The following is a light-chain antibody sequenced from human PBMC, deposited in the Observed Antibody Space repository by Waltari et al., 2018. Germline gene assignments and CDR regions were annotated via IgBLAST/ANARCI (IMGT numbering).Light chain of an antibody. CDR3: QHYVRLPGT. CDR1: QSVSRA. Sequence: EIVLTQSPGSLSSSPGERVTLSCRASQSVSRALAWYQQKPGQPPRLLIFGASNRATGIPDRFSGSGSGTDFSLTISRLEPEDFAVYYCQHYVRLPGTFGQGTKVEIK. J-gene: IGKJ1*01. CDR2: GAS. V-gene: IGKV3-20*01.